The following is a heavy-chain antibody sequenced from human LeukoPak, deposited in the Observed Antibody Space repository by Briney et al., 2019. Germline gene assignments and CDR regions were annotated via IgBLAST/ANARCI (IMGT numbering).Heavy chain of an antibody. CDR2: IDRDSGGT. J-gene: IGHJ4*02. Sequence: PGGSLRLSCATSGFRFDEYNIHWVRQPPGRGLEWVSVIDRDSGGTHYADSVRGRFTISRDNIKKSLNLQMNSLTTEDTAFYYCAKERNTGWPNLDYWGQGTLVTVSS. V-gene: IGHV3-43*01. D-gene: IGHD6-19*01. CDR1: GFRFDEYN. CDR3: AKERNTGWPNLDY.